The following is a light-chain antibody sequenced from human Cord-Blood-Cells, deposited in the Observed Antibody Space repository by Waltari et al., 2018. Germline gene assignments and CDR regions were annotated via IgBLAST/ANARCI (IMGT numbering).Light chain of an antibody. CDR1: NSDVGGYNY. J-gene: IGLJ1*01. Sequence: QSALTQPASVSGSPGQSITISCTGTNSDVGGYNYVSWYQQHPGKAPKLMIYDVSNRPSGVSNRFSGSKSGNTASLTISGLQAEDEADYYCSSYTSSIPYVFGTGTKVTVL. V-gene: IGLV2-14*01. CDR3: SSYTSSIPYV. CDR2: DVS.